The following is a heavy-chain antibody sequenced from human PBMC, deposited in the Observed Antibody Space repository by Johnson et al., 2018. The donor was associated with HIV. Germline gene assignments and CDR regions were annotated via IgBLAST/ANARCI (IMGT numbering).Heavy chain of an antibody. CDR2: IYSGGST. CDR3: AREQATLWFRASGAAFKI. D-gene: IGHD3-10*01. CDR1: GFTVSSNY. J-gene: IGHJ3*02. Sequence: EVQLVESGGGLIQPGGSLRLSCAASGFTVSSNYMSWVRQAPGKGLEWVSVIYSGGSTYYADSVKGRFTISRDNSKNTLYLKMNSLRDGDTAVYYCAREQATLWFRASGAAFKIWGQGTTVTVSS. V-gene: IGHV3-53*01.